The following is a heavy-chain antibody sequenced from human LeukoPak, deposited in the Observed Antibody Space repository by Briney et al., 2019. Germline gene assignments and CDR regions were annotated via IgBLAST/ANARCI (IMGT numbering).Heavy chain of an antibody. V-gene: IGHV3-23*01. Sequence: GGSLRLSCAASGFTFSSYAMSWVRQAPGKGLEWVSAISGSGGSTYYADSVKGRFTISRDNSKNTPYLQMNSLRAEDTAVYYCAKDMRGGDTAMLAPDYWGQGTLVTVSS. D-gene: IGHD5-18*01. CDR1: GFTFSSYA. CDR3: AKDMRGGDTAMLAPDY. J-gene: IGHJ4*02. CDR2: ISGSGGST.